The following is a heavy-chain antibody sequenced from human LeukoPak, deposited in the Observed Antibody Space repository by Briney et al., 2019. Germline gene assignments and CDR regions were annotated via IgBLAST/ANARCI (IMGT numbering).Heavy chain of an antibody. D-gene: IGHD3-22*01. CDR1: GFTFSNYA. CDR2: ISSSSSYI. J-gene: IGHJ4*02. CDR3: ARGGRYYYDSSDSEFDY. Sequence: GGSLRLSCTASGFTFSNYAMSLVRQAPGKGLEWVSSISSSSSYIYYADSVKGRFTISRDNAKNSLYLQMNSLRAEDTAVYYCARGGRYYYDSSDSEFDYWGQGTLVTVSS. V-gene: IGHV3-21*01.